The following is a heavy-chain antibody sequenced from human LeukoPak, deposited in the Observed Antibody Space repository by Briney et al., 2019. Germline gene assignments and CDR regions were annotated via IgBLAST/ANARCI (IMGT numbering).Heavy chain of an antibody. D-gene: IGHD3-22*01. Sequence: GGTLRLSCAASGFTVSSVYMSWVRQAPGKGLEWGSLIYSVGTTYYADSVKGVFITSRDDSKNTLYLQMNSLRAEDTAVYYCGRGQPYYYDTRGYTVPHDWGQGTLATVSS. CDR2: IYSVGTT. J-gene: IGHJ4*02. V-gene: IGHV3-53*01. CDR1: GFTVSSVY. CDR3: GRGQPYYYDTRGYTVPHD.